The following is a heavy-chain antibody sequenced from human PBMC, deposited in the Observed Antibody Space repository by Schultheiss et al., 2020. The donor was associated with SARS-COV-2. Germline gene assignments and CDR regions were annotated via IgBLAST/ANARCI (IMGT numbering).Heavy chain of an antibody. V-gene: IGHV1-69*13. CDR2: IIPIFGTA. J-gene: IGHJ2*01. CDR1: GGTFSSYA. D-gene: IGHD3-3*01. CDR3: VRDRYDFWSGYVSYWYFDL. Sequence: SVKVSCKASGGTFSSYAISWVRQAPGQGLEWMGGIIPIFGTANYAQKFQGRVTITADESTSTADMELSRLRSEDTAVYYGVRDRYDFWSGYVSYWYFDLWGRGTMVTVSS.